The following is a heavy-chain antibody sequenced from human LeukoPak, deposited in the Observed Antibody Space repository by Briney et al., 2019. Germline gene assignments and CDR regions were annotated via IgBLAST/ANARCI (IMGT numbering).Heavy chain of an antibody. V-gene: IGHV3-66*01. CDR3: AKGSQGYSYGSLDY. J-gene: IGHJ4*02. Sequence: GGSLRLSCAASGLTVSSNYMSWVRQAPGKGLEWVSVIYSGGSTYYADSVKGRFTISRDNSKNTLYLQMNSLRAEDTAVYYCAKGSQGYSYGSLDYWGQGTLVTVSS. D-gene: IGHD5-18*01. CDR2: IYSGGST. CDR1: GLTVSSNY.